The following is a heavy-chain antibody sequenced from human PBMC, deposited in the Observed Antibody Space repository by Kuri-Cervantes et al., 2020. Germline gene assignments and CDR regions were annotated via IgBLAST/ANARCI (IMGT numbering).Heavy chain of an antibody. Sequence: GGSLRLSCAASGFTVSSNYMSWVRQAPGKGLEWVSVIYSGGSTYYADSVKSRFTISRDNSKNTLYLQMNSLRAEDTAVYYCARDRGYGLGSYRYHGMDVWGQGTTVTVSS. D-gene: IGHD3-10*01. V-gene: IGHV3-53*01. CDR3: ARDRGYGLGSYRYHGMDV. CDR1: GFTVSSNY. J-gene: IGHJ6*02. CDR2: IYSGGST.